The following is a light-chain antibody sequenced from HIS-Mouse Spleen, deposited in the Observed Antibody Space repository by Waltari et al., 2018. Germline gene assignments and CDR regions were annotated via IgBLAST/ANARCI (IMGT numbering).Light chain of an antibody. J-gene: IGLJ2*01. CDR2: DVS. Sequence: QSALTQPRSVSGSPGQSVTISCTGTSSDSCGYNYVSRYQQHPGKAPKLMIYDVSKRPSGVPDRFSGSKSGNTASLTISGLQAEDEADYYCCSYAGSYTLVFGGGTKLTVL. CDR1: SSDSCGYNY. CDR3: CSYAGSYTLV. V-gene: IGLV2-11*01.